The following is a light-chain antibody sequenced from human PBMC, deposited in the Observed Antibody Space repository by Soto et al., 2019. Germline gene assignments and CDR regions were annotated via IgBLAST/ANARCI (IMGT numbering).Light chain of an antibody. CDR1: QDISNY. J-gene: IGKJ3*01. Sequence: DIQMTQSPSSLSASVGDRVTITCQARQDISNYLNWYQQKPGKAPKLLIYDASNVDTGVPSRFSGSGSGTDFTFTISSLQPEDMAKYYYQQYDNLPFTFGPGTKVDIK. CDR3: QQYDNLPFT. V-gene: IGKV1-33*01. CDR2: DAS.